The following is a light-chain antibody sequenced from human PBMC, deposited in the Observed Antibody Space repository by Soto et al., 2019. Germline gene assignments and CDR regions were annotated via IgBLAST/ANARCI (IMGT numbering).Light chain of an antibody. CDR2: GAS. CDR1: KSVSNT. Sequence: EIVRTQSQPPLPGPPGERATSSGRAIKSVSNTLAWYQKNPGQPPRLLIFGASTRATGIPARFSGIVSGTEFTLTISSLQAEDVAVYYCQQYNNWWTFGQGTRVEIK. J-gene: IGKJ1*01. CDR3: QQYNNWWT. V-gene: IGKV3-15*01.